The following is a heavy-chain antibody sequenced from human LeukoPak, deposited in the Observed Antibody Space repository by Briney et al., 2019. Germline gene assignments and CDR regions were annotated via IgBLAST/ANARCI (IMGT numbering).Heavy chain of an antibody. CDR2: INHSGST. V-gene: IGHV4-34*01. Sequence: PSETLSLTCAVYGGSFSGYYWSWIRRPPGKGLEWIGEINHSGSTNYNPSLKSRFTISRDNAKNSLSLQMNNLRGEDTAVYYCATYLRSGPIDSWGQGTLVTVSS. D-gene: IGHD2/OR15-2a*01. CDR3: ATYLRSGPIDS. CDR1: GGSFSGYY. J-gene: IGHJ4*02.